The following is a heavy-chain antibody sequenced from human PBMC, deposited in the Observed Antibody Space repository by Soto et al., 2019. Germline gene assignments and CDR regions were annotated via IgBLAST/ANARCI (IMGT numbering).Heavy chain of an antibody. V-gene: IGHV1-69*12. CDR2: IIPIFGTT. CDR1: GGTFNSYA. J-gene: IGHJ4*02. CDR3: ASHYDSGGYYYRGLDY. D-gene: IGHD3-22*01. Sequence: QVQLVQSGAEVKMLGSSVKVSCKASGGTFNSYAISWVRQAPGQGLEWMGGIIPIFGTTDYAQKFQGRVTITAVESTSTAYMELSSLRSEDTAVYYCASHYDSGGYYYRGLDYWGQGTLVTVSS.